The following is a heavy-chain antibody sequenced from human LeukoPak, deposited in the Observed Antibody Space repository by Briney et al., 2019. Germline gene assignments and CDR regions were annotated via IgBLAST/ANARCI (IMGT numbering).Heavy chain of an antibody. V-gene: IGHV3-9*01. CDR2: ISWNSGSI. CDR3: AKDNRRHYTSGPNPDSLH. J-gene: IGHJ4*02. CDR1: GFIFNNYA. Sequence: GGSLRLSCAGSGFIFNNYAMHWVRRPPGKGLEWVSGISWNSGSIDCADSVKGRFTISRDNAKNSLYLQMNSLRVEDTAFYYCAKDNRRHYTSGPNPDSLHWGQGALVTVSS. D-gene: IGHD6-19*01.